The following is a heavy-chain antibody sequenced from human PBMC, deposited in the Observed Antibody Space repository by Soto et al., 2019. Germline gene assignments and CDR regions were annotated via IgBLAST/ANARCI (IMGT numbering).Heavy chain of an antibody. CDR3: ARHGDYSNYYYYGMDV. D-gene: IGHD4-4*01. Sequence: PGESLKTYCEGSGYSFTSYWISWVREMAGKGQEGVGRIDPSDSYTNYSPSFQGHVTISADKSISTAYLQWGSLKASNTAMYYCARHGDYSNYYYYGMDVWGQGTTVTVSS. CDR1: GYSFTSYW. V-gene: IGHV5-10-1*01. CDR2: IDPSDSYT. J-gene: IGHJ6*02.